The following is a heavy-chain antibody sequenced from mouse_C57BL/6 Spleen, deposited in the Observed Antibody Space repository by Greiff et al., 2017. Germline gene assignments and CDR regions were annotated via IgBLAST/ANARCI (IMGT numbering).Heavy chain of an antibody. CDR3: ARHEDRRYGPYYAMDY. D-gene: IGHD2-10*02. CDR1: GYTFTEYT. J-gene: IGHJ4*01. CDR2: FYPGSGSI. V-gene: IGHV1-62-2*01. Sequence: LQESGAELVKPGASVKLSCKASGYTFTEYTIHWVKQRSGQGLEWIGWFYPGSGSIKYNEKFKDKATLTADKSSSTVYMELSRLTSEDSAVYFCARHEDRRYGPYYAMDYWGQGTSVTVSS.